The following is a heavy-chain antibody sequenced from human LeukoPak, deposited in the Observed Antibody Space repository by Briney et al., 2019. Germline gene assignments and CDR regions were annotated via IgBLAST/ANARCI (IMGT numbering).Heavy chain of an antibody. Sequence: GGSLRLSCAASGFTFSSYSMNWVRQAPGKGLEWVSSISSSNSYIYYADSMKGRFTISRDNANNSLYLQMNSLRAEDTAVYYCARDRDSSGWDLYYYYYMDVWGKGTTVTVSS. J-gene: IGHJ6*03. D-gene: IGHD6-19*01. CDR3: ARDRDSSGWDLYYYYYMDV. CDR2: ISSSNSYI. V-gene: IGHV3-21*01. CDR1: GFTFSSYS.